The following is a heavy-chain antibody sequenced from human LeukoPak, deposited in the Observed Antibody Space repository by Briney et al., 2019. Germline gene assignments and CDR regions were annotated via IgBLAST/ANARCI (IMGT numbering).Heavy chain of an antibody. J-gene: IGHJ3*02. CDR1: GFTFSSYA. CDR3: AKDPVYSSFTIDAFDI. Sequence: GGSLRLSCAASGFTFSSYAMSWVRQAPGKGLEWVSAISGSGGSTYYADSVKGRFTISRDNSKNTLYLQMNSLRAEDTAVYYCAKDPVYSSFTIDAFDIWGQGTMVTVSS. D-gene: IGHD6-19*01. CDR2: ISGSGGST. V-gene: IGHV3-23*01.